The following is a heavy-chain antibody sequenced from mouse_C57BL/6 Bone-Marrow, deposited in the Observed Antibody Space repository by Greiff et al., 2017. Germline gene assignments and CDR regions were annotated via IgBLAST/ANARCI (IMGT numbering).Heavy chain of an antibody. CDR3: ARSNWALDY. Sequence: QVQLQQPGAELVMPGASVKLSCKASGYTFTSYWMHWVKQRPGQGLEWIGEIDPSDSYTNYNQKFKGKSTLTVDKSSSTAYMQLSSLTSEDSAVYYCARSNWALDYWGQGTTLTVSS. CDR2: IDPSDSYT. CDR1: GYTFTSYW. V-gene: IGHV1-69*01. J-gene: IGHJ2*01. D-gene: IGHD4-1*01.